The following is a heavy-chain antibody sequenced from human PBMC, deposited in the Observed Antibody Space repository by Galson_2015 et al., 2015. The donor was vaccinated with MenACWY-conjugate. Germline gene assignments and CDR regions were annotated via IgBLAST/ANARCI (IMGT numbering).Heavy chain of an antibody. CDR2: ISDYNGNT. D-gene: IGHD1-26*01. CDR1: GYTFTNYA. J-gene: IGHJ4*02. Sequence: SVKVSCKASGYTFTNYAIIWVRQAPGQGLEWMGWISDYNGNTNYARKLQGRITMTTDKSTSTAYMVLRSLRSDDTAMYYCARDLELCATGEFGYWGQGTLVTVSS. CDR3: ARDLELCATGEFGY. V-gene: IGHV1-18*01.